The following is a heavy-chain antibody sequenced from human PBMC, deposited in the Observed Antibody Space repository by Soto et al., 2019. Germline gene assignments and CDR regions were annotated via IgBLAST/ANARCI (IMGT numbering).Heavy chain of an antibody. CDR3: ARGEDIVVVPAAMHENWFDP. J-gene: IGHJ5*02. V-gene: IGHV4-34*01. CDR2: INHSGST. CDR1: GGSFSGYY. D-gene: IGHD2-2*01. Sequence: SETLSLTCAVYGGSFSGYYWSWIRQPPGKGLEWIGEINHSGSTNYNPSLKSRVTISVDTSKNQFSLKLSSVTAADTAVYYCARGEDIVVVPAAMHENWFDPWGQGTLVTVSS.